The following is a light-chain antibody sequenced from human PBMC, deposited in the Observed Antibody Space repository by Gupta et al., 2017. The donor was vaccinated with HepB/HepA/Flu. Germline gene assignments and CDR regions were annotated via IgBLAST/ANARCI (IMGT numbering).Light chain of an antibody. J-gene: IGKJ1*01. CDR2: WAS. V-gene: IGKV4-1*01. Sequence: DIVMTQSPDSLAVSLGERATINCKSSQSIFYSSNSKNYLAWYQQKPGQPPKLLIYWASTRVSGVPDRFSSSGSGTDFTLTISNLQAEDVAVYYCLQYFSSLRTFGQGTKVEIK. CDR1: QSIFYSSNSKNY. CDR3: LQYFSSLRT.